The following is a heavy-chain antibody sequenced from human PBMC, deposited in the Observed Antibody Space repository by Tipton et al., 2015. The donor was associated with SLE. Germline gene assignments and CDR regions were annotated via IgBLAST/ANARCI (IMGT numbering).Heavy chain of an antibody. Sequence: TLSLTCAVYGGSFSGYYWSWIRQHPGKGLEWIGYIYYSGSTYYNPSLKSRVTISVDTSKNQFSLKLSSVTAADTAVYFCARPIVGVAAFHIWGPGTMVTVSS. CDR1: GGSFSGYY. CDR2: IYYSGST. J-gene: IGHJ3*02. CDR3: ARPIVGVAAFHI. V-gene: IGHV4-31*11. D-gene: IGHD1-26*01.